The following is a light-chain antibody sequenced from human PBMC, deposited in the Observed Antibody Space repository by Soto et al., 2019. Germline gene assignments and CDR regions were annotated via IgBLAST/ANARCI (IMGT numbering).Light chain of an antibody. Sequence: EIQITQSPSSRSACLGDRVTVSCASSQNIGTYLNWYQQKSGKAPKVLISDASSLQSGVPSRFSGSGSGTYFTLTISSLQTEDHATYYCKQSYNTPLTFGGGTKVDIK. J-gene: IGKJ4*01. CDR2: DAS. V-gene: IGKV1-39*01. CDR1: QNIGTY. CDR3: KQSYNTPLT.